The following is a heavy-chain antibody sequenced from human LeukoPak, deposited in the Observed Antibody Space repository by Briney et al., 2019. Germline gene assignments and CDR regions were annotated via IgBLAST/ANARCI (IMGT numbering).Heavy chain of an antibody. D-gene: IGHD6-19*01. V-gene: IGHV4-59*08. CDR1: GGSISTYY. J-gene: IGHJ4*02. Sequence: SETLSLNCTVSGGSISTYYWSWIRQPPGKGLEWIGNIYYSGSTNYNPSLKSRVTISVDTSKNQFSLKLTAVTAADTAVYCCARHRYSSAWSVVDYWGQGTLVTVSS. CDR2: IYYSGST. CDR3: ARHRYSSAWSVVDY.